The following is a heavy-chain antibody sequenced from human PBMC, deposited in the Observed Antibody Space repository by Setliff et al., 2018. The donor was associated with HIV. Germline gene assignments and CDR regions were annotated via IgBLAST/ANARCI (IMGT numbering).Heavy chain of an antibody. CDR3: ARNLVVVAPTVDYFGMDV. D-gene: IGHD2-15*01. J-gene: IGHJ6*02. Sequence: GASVKVSCKASGYTFSSYGISWVRQAPGQGVEWMGWISAYNGNTNYAQKLQGRVTMTTDTSTSTAYMELRSLRSDDTAVYYCARNLVVVAPTVDYFGMDVWGQGTTVTVSS. CDR2: ISAYNGNT. CDR1: GYTFSSYG. V-gene: IGHV1-18*01.